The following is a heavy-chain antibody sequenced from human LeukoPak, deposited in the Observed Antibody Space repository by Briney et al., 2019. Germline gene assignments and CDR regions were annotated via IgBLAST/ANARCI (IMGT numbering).Heavy chain of an antibody. V-gene: IGHV1-18*01. CDR3: ARAGDLTAIGWFDP. Sequence: ASVKVSCKASGYTFTSYGISWVRQAPGQGREWMGWISAYNGNTNYAQKLQGRVTITTDTSTSTAYMELRSLRSDDTAVYYCARAGDLTAIGWFDPWGQGTLVTVSS. D-gene: IGHD2-21*02. CDR1: GYTFTSYG. CDR2: ISAYNGNT. J-gene: IGHJ5*02.